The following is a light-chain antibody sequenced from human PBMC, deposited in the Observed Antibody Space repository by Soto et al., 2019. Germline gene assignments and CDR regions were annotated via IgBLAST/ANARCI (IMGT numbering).Light chain of an antibody. CDR1: QGISSY. CDR3: QQLNTYPIT. J-gene: IGKJ5*01. Sequence: IKLTQSPSSLSASVGDRVTITCRASQGISSYLAWYQQKPGKAPKLLIYGASTLEGGVPFRFSGSGSGTDFTLTISSLQPEDFATYYCQQLNTYPITFGQGTRLEIK. V-gene: IGKV1-9*01. CDR2: GAS.